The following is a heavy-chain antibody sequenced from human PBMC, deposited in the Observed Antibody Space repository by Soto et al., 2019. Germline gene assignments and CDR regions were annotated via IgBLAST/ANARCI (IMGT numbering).Heavy chain of an antibody. Sequence: QVQLVESGGGVVQPGRSLRLSCAASGFTFSSYAMHWVRQAPGKGLEWVAVITYDGSNKYYADSVKGRFTISRDNSKNTVYLQMNSLRTEDTAVYYCARDSSGWRRSYYYYYGMDVWGQGTTVTVSS. CDR1: GFTFSSYA. CDR3: ARDSSGWRRSYYYYYGMDV. CDR2: ITYDGSNK. V-gene: IGHV3-30-3*01. D-gene: IGHD6-19*01. J-gene: IGHJ6*02.